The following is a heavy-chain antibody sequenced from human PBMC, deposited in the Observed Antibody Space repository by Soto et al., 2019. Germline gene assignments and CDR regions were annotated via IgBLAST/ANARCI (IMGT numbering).Heavy chain of an antibody. CDR1: GYIFTAYS. Sequence: QVQLVQSGAEVKKPGASVKVSCKASGYIFTAYSMHWVRQAPGQGLEWMGVVNPSGGSTNYAQKSRGRITMTRDTSTSTVYMDLSSLTSEDTAVYYCAREENCSDGVCYSEYFQRWGQGTLVTVSS. CDR3: AREENCSDGVCYSEYFQR. CDR2: VNPSGGST. V-gene: IGHV1-46*01. D-gene: IGHD2-15*01. J-gene: IGHJ1*01.